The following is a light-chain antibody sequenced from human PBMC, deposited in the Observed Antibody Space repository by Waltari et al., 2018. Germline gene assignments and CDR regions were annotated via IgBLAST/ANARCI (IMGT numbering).Light chain of an antibody. CDR3: QQYGSSIPFT. Sequence: RAIQTVTSSQLAWYHQKPGQAPRLLIYGASTRATGTPDRFSGTGSETDFSLTISGLEPEDFAVYYCQQYGSSIPFTFGPGTKV. V-gene: IGKV3-20*01. CDR1: QTVTSSQ. J-gene: IGKJ3*01. CDR2: GAS.